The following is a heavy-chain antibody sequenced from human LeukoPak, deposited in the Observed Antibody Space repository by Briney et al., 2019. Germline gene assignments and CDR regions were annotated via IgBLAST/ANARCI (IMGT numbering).Heavy chain of an antibody. D-gene: IGHD4-23*01. J-gene: IGHJ4*02. Sequence: SETLSLTCTVSGGSISSSSYYWGWIRQPPGKGLEWIGSIHYSGSTYYNPSLKSRVTISVDTSKNQFSLKLSSVTAADTAVYYCARDRSTVVDYWGQGTLVTVSS. CDR2: IHYSGST. V-gene: IGHV4-39*07. CDR3: ARDRSTVVDY. CDR1: GGSISSSSYY.